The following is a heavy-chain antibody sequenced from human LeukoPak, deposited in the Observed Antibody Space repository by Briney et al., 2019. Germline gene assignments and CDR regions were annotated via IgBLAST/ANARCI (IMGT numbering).Heavy chain of an antibody. CDR2: IYYSGST. CDR1: GGSISSYY. CDR3: ARVFGYSYGYDYYYGMDV. V-gene: IGHV4-59*01. D-gene: IGHD5-18*01. Sequence: KPSETLSLTCTVSGGSISSYYWSWIRQPPGKGLEWIGYIYYSGSTNYNPSLKSRVTISVDTSKNQFSLKLSSVTAADTAVYYCARVFGYSYGYDYYYGMDVWGQGTTVTVSS. J-gene: IGHJ6*02.